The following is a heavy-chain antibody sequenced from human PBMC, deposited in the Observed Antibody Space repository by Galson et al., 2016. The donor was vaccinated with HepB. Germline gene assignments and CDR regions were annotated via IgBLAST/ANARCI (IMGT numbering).Heavy chain of an antibody. CDR1: GFTFSSHA. V-gene: IGHV3-23*01. J-gene: IGHJ3*02. D-gene: IGHD2-15*01. Sequence: SLRLSCAASGFTFSSHAMAWVRQAPGKGLEWVTGISPSGDTISYADSVKGRFTISRDNAKNTLNLQMNSLRAEDTALYYCAKDYIGTLPEALDIWGQGTMVTVSS. CDR2: ISPSGDTI. CDR3: AKDYIGTLPEALDI.